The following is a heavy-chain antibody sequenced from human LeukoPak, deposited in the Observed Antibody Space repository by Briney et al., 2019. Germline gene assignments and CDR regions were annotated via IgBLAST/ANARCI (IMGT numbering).Heavy chain of an antibody. CDR3: ATTYSSGWYVGDY. CDR2: IYYSGST. V-gene: IGHV4-59*01. Sequence: PSETLSLTCTVSGGSISSYYWSWIRQPPGKGLEWIGYIYYSGSTNYNPSLKSRVTISVDTSKNQFSLKLSSVTAADTAVYYYATTYSSGWYVGDYWGQGTLVTVSS. J-gene: IGHJ4*02. D-gene: IGHD6-19*01. CDR1: GGSISSYY.